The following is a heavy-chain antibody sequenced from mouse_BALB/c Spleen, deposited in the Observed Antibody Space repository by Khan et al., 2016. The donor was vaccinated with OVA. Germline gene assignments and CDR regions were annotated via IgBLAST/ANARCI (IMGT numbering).Heavy chain of an antibody. D-gene: IGHD2-1*01. CDR2: ISTYYGDT. V-gene: IGHV1S137*01. CDR1: GYTFTDFA. CDR3: ARGSGHYRFAY. J-gene: IGHJ3*01. Sequence: VKLQQSGAELVRPGVSVKISCKGSGYTFTDFAMHWVKQSHAKSLEWIGVISTYYGDTNYNQNFKGKATMTVDKSSSTAYMELARLTSEDSAIYYYARGSGHYRFAYGGQGTLVTVSA.